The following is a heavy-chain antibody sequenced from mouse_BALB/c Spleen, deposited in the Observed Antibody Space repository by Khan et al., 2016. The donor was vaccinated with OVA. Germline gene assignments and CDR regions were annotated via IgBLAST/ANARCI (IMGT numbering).Heavy chain of an antibody. V-gene: IGHV1S137*01. CDR2: ISSYYGDA. CDR1: GYTFTDFT. J-gene: IGHJ3*01. Sequence: VQLQQSGAELVRPGVSVKISCKGSGYTFTDFTVHWVKQSHVKSLEWIGVISSYYGDATYNQNFKDKATLTVDKSSSTAYMELARLTSEDSAIXYGERGGGGDRFAYWGQGTLVTVSA. CDR3: ERGGGGDRFAY.